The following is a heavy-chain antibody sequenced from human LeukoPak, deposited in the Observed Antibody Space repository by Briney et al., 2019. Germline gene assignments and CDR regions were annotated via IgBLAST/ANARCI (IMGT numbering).Heavy chain of an antibody. V-gene: IGHV3-53*01. CDR3: ARGLVGAYFDY. CDR1: GFTFSDYY. J-gene: IGHJ4*02. D-gene: IGHD1-26*01. Sequence: GGSLRLSCAASGFTFSDYYMSWIRQAPGKGLEWVSVIYSGGTTYYADSVKGRFTISRDNSKNTLYLQMNSLRAEDTAVYYCARGLVGAYFDYWGQGTLVTVSS. CDR2: IYSGGTT.